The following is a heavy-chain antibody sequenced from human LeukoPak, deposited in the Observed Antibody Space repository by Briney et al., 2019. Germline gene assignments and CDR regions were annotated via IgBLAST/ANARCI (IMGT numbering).Heavy chain of an antibody. CDR3: ARTPPDEVVVPAAIYYYYYGMDV. Sequence: SGTLSLTCAVYGGSFSGYYWSWIRQPPGKGLEWIGEINHSGSTNYNPSLKSRVTISVDTSKNQFSLKLSSVTAADTAVYYCARTPPDEVVVPAAIYYYYYGMDVWGQGTTVTVSS. D-gene: IGHD2-2*01. CDR2: INHSGST. CDR1: GGSFSGYY. J-gene: IGHJ6*02. V-gene: IGHV4-34*01.